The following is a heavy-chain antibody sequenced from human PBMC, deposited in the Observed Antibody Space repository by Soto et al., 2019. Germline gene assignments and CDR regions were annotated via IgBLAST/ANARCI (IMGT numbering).Heavy chain of an antibody. Sequence: SETLSLTCTVSGGSISSYYWSWIRQPPGKGLEWIGYIYYSGSTNYNPSLKSRVTISVDTSKNQFSLKLSSVTAADTAVYYCAGVRGDNVVGPAATEPNGFDPWGQGTLVTVSS. CDR2: IYYSGST. J-gene: IGHJ5*02. CDR1: GGSISSYY. D-gene: IGHD2-2*01. V-gene: IGHV4-59*01. CDR3: AGVRGDNVVGPAATEPNGFDP.